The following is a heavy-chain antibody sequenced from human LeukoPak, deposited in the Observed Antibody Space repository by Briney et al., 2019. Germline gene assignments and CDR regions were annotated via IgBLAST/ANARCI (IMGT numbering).Heavy chain of an antibody. CDR2: ISAYNGNT. CDR3: AREGPYYDIPTVLVSPQFNY. CDR1: GYTFTNYG. V-gene: IGHV1-18*01. D-gene: IGHD3-9*01. Sequence: ASVKVSCKASGYTFTNYGISWVRQAPGQGLEWMGWISAYNGNTNYAQKFQDRVSLTTDTSTGTAYMELGRLRSDDTAVYYCAREGPYYDIPTVLVSPQFNYWGQGTPVTVSS. J-gene: IGHJ4*02.